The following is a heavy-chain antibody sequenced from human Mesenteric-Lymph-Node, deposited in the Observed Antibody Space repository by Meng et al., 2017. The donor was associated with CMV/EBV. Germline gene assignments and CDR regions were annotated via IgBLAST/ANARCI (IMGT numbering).Heavy chain of an antibody. CDR2: ISSSGSYI. Sequence: GGSLRLSCAASGFIFSSYTMNWVRQAPGKGLEWVSSISSSGSYIHYADSVKGRFTISRDNAKNTLYLQMNSLRAEDTAVYYCARVGPFTTMIVLGYYYYYGMDVWGQGTTVTVSS. V-gene: IGHV3-21*01. J-gene: IGHJ6*02. D-gene: IGHD3-22*01. CDR1: GFIFSSYT. CDR3: ARVGPFTTMIVLGYYYYYGMDV.